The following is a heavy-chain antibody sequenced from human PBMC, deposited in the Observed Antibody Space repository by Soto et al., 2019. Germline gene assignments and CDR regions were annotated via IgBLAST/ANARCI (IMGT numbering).Heavy chain of an antibody. CDR2: IRSKAYGGTT. V-gene: IGHV3-49*04. Sequence: GGSLRLSCTASGFTFGDYAMSWVRQAPGKGLEWVGFIRSKAYGGTTEYAASVKGRFTISRDDSKSIAYLQMNSLKTEDTAVYYCTGVIMITFGGVSTTLPWGQGTLVTVSS. J-gene: IGHJ5*02. CDR3: TGVIMITFGGVSTTLP. CDR1: GFTFGDYA. D-gene: IGHD3-16*01.